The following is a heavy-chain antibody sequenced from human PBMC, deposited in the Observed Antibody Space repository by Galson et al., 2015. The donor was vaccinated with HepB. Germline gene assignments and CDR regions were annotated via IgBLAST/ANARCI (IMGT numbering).Heavy chain of an antibody. V-gene: IGHV4-4*07. CDR2: IYTSGST. J-gene: IGHJ4*02. D-gene: IGHD5-24*01. CDR1: GGSISSYY. Sequence: ETLSLTCTVSGGSISSYYWSWIRQPAGKGLEWIGRIYTSGSTNYNPSLKSRVTISVDTSKNQFSLKLSSVTAADTAVYYCARWTNGYNWVGFDYWGQGTLVTVSS. CDR3: ARWTNGYNWVGFDY.